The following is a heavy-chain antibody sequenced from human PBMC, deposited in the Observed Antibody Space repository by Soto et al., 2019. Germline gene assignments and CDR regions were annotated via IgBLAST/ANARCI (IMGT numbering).Heavy chain of an antibody. J-gene: IGHJ5*02. CDR2: IIPILGIA. CDR1: GGTFSSYT. V-gene: IGHV1-69*02. D-gene: IGHD2-2*03. CDR3: ARVGYCSSTSCYEPGP. Sequence: SVKVSCKASGGTFSSYTISWVRQAPGQGLEWMGRIIPILGIANYAQKFQGRVTITADKSTSTAYMELSSLRSEDTAVYYCARVGYCSSTSCYEPGPWGQGTLVTVSS.